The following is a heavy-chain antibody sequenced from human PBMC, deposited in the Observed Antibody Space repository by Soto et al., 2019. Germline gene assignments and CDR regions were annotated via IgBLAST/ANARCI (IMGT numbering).Heavy chain of an antibody. J-gene: IGHJ4*01. CDR2: INANRGGT. Sequence: ASVKVSCKASGYTFSDYYMHWVRQAPGQGLEWMGWINANRGGTTYAQKFQGRVTMTRDTSISTAYMELSRLSSDDTAIYYCARLQIEVAGTNWGQGTLVTTSS. CDR3: ARLQIEVAGTN. CDR1: GYTFSDYY. D-gene: IGHD6-19*01. V-gene: IGHV1-2*02.